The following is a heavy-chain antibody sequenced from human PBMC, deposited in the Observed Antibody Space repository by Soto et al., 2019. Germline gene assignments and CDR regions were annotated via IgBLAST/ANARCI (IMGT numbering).Heavy chain of an antibody. CDR2: LSPSYPYT. CDR1: GVSISDYD. J-gene: IGHJ4*02. V-gene: IGHV3-11*06. CDR3: ARRPENFWSGYPEAFDY. D-gene: IGHD3-3*01. Sequence: LSLTCGVYGVSISDYDWTWIRQAPGKGLEWVSFLSPSYPYTSYADSVKGRFTISGDNAKNSVSLQMNSLRADDTGVYYCARRPENFWSGYPEAFDYWGPGTLVTVSS.